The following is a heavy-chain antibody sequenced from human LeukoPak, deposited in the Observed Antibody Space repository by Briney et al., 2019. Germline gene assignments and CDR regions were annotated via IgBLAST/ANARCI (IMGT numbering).Heavy chain of an antibody. CDR2: VSGSGGST. J-gene: IGHJ4*02. CDR3: AKTKYGSGCYFDY. D-gene: IGHD6-19*01. CDR1: GFTFSSYA. Sequence: GGSLRLSCAASGFTFSSYAMSWVRQAPGKGLEWVSAVSGSGGSTYYADSVKGRFTISRDNSKNTLYLQMNSLRAEDTAVYYCAKTKYGSGCYFDYWGQGTLVTVSS. V-gene: IGHV3-23*01.